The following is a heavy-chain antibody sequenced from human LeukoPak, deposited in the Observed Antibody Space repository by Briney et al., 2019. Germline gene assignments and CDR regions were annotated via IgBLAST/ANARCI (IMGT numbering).Heavy chain of an antibody. CDR3: ARVFGGDYYYDSSGPSSY. D-gene: IGHD3-22*01. CDR1: GFTFSSYS. J-gene: IGHJ4*02. CDR2: ISSSSSYI. Sequence: GGSLRLPCAASGFTFSSYSMNWVRQAPGKGLEWVSSISSSSSYIYYADSVKGRFTISRDNAKNSLYLQMNSLRAEDTAVYYCARVFGGDYYYDSSGPSSYWGQGTLVTVSS. V-gene: IGHV3-21*01.